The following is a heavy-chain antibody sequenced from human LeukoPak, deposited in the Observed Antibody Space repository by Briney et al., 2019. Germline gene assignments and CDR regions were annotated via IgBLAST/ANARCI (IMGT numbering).Heavy chain of an antibody. CDR3: ARRRGSQRDFDY. J-gene: IGHJ4*02. V-gene: IGHV5-51*01. D-gene: IGHD2-2*01. CDR2: IYPGDSDT. CDR1: GYSFSSYW. Sequence: GESLKISCKGSGYSFSSYWIGWVRQMPGKGLGWMGIIYPGDSDTRYSPSFQGQVTMSADKSTNTAYLQWSRLKASDTAMYYCARRRGSQRDFDYWGQGTLVTVSS.